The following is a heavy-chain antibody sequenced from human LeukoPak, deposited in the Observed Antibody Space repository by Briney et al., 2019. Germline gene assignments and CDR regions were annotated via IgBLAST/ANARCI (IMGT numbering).Heavy chain of an antibody. V-gene: IGHV1-2*02. CDR1: GYTFTCYY. CDR3: ARDPSRVLRFLEWLSHYFDY. Sequence: ASVKVSCKASGYTFTCYYMHWVRQAPGQGLEWMGWINPNSGGTNYAQKFQGRVTITRDTSISTAYMELSRLRSDDTAVYYCARDPSRVLRFLEWLSHYFDYWGQGTLVTVSS. CDR2: INPNSGGT. J-gene: IGHJ4*02. D-gene: IGHD3-3*01.